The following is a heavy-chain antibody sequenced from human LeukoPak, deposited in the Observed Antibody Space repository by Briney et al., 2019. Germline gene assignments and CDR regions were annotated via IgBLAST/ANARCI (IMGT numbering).Heavy chain of an antibody. CDR3: ARGTYYYDSSGYLGNAAFDI. CDR1: GGSISSGGYY. Sequence: PSQTLSLTCTVSGGSISSGGYYWSWIRQPPGKGLEWIGYIYHSGSTYYNPSLRSRVTISVDRSKNQFSLKLSSVTAADTAVYYCARGTYYYDSSGYLGNAAFDIWGQGTMVTVSS. CDR2: IYHSGST. J-gene: IGHJ3*02. D-gene: IGHD3-22*01. V-gene: IGHV4-30-2*01.